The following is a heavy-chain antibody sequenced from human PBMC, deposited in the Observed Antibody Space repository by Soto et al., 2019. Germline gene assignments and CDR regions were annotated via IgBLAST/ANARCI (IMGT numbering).Heavy chain of an antibody. D-gene: IGHD3-9*01. J-gene: IGHJ6*03. CDR3: VNLGYALLSGYWANMDV. CDR1: GFTFNNFA. CDR2: VGASGATT. V-gene: IGHV3-23*01. Sequence: EHLLESGGGLVQPGGSLRLSCAASGFTFNNFAMTWVRQAPGKGLEWVSAVGASGATTYYADSVQGPFTISRDNYKDTMSLQMTTLRVEDTDMYYCVNLGYALLSGYWANMDVWGEGTAVTVSS.